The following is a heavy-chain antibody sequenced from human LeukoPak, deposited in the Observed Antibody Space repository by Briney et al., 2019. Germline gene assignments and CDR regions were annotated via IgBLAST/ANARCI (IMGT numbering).Heavy chain of an antibody. D-gene: IGHD2-15*01. V-gene: IGHV3-48*01. CDR1: GFTFSYYS. Sequence: GGSLRLSXAASGFTFSYYSMSWVRQAPGKGRGWGSYITSSSTTIYNADSVKGRFTISRDNAKTSLYLQMNSLRAEDTAVYYCARVDCTGGSCYGRGWFDPWGQGTLVTVSS. CDR3: ARVDCTGGSCYGRGWFDP. J-gene: IGHJ5*02. CDR2: ITSSSTTI.